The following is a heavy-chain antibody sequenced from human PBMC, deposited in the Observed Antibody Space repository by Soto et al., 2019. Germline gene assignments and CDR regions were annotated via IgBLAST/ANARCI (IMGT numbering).Heavy chain of an antibody. CDR1: GFTFDDYA. Sequence: EVQLVESGGGLVQPGRSLRLSCAASGFTFDDYAMHWVRQAPGKGLEWVSGISWNSGSIGYADSVKGRFTISRDNAKNSLYLQMNSLRAEDTALYYCAKELYDSSGFDIWGQGTMVTVSS. CDR2: ISWNSGSI. V-gene: IGHV3-9*01. D-gene: IGHD3-22*01. J-gene: IGHJ3*02. CDR3: AKELYDSSGFDI.